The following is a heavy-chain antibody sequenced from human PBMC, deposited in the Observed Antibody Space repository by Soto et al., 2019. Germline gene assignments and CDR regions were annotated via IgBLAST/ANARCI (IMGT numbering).Heavy chain of an antibody. J-gene: IGHJ5*02. CDR1: GGSISSYY. D-gene: IGHD3-22*01. Sequence: SETLSLTCTVSGGSISSYYWSWIRQPPGKGLEWIGYIYYSGSTNYNPSLKSRVTISVDTSKNQFSLKLSSVTAADTAVYYCARDGGDSSGYYYQNRDNWFDPWGQGTLVTVSS. CDR3: ARDGGDSSGYYYQNRDNWFDP. CDR2: IYYSGST. V-gene: IGHV4-59*01.